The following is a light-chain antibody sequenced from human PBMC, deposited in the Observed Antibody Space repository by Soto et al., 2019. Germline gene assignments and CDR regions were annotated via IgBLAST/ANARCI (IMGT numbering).Light chain of an antibody. CDR1: QSNSSH. CDR3: QHSHSAPLT. CDR2: AAS. Sequence: DIQMTQSPSSLSASVGDRVTITCRASQSNSSHLNWYQQKPGKAPKLLICAASTLLSGVPSRFSGSGSGTDFTLTISSLQPEDFATYSCQHSHSAPLTFGGGTKVEIK. J-gene: IGKJ4*01. V-gene: IGKV1-39*01.